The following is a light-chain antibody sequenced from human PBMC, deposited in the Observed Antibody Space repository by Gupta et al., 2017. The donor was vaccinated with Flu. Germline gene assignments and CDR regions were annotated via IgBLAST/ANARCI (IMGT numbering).Light chain of an antibody. CDR1: QGLNND. V-gene: IGKV1-27*01. J-gene: IGKJ3*01. CDR3: QQYSSALRT. Sequence: IQLTQSPSSLSASVGERVIITCRASQGLNNDLDWYQQRPGKVPQLLLFAASSLLKGVPSRFSGSGSGTVFTLTINGLQPEDVGTYYCQQYSSALRTFGHGTKVGI. CDR2: AAS.